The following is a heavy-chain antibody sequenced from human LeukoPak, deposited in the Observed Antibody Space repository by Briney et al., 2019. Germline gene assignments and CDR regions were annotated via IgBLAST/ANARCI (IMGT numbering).Heavy chain of an antibody. CDR1: GFTVSSNY. V-gene: IGHV3-66*01. D-gene: IGHD3-10*01. CDR2: IYSGGST. CDR3: ARGSTQDPGSASAYYYGMDV. J-gene: IGHJ6*02. Sequence: PGGSLRLSCAASGFTVSSNYMSWVRQAPGKGLEWVSVIYSGGSTYYADSVKGRFTISRDNSKNTLYLQMNSLRAEDTAVYYCARGSTQDPGSASAYYYGMDVWGQGTTVTASS.